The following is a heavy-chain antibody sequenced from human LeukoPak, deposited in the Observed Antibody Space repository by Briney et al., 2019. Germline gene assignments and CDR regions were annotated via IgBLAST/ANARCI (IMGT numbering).Heavy chain of an antibody. V-gene: IGHV4-34*01. CDR3: ARDNDFWGHNWFDP. CDR1: GGSFSGYY. CDR2: INHSGST. D-gene: IGHD3-3*01. Sequence: PSETLSLTCAVYGGSFSGYYWSWIRQPPGKGLEWIGEINHSGSTNYNPSLKSRVTISVDTSKNQFSLKLSSVTAADTAVYYCARDNDFWGHNWFDPWGQGTLVTVSS. J-gene: IGHJ5*02.